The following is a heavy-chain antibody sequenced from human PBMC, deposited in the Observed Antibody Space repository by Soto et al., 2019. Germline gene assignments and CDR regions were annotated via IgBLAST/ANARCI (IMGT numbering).Heavy chain of an antibody. Sequence: GSLRLACAASGFTFSSYSVDWVRQAPGKGLEWVSSISSSSSYIYYADSVKGRSTISRDNAKNSLYLQMNSLRAEDTAVYYCARQRREGSYGMDVWGQGTTVTVSS. CDR3: ARQRREGSYGMDV. V-gene: IGHV3-21*01. CDR2: ISSSSSYI. CDR1: GFTFSSYS. J-gene: IGHJ6*02.